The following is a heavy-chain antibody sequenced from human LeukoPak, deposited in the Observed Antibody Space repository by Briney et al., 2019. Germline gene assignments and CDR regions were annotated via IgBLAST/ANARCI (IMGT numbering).Heavy chain of an antibody. CDR2: IYPGDSDT. CDR1: GSSFTSYW. V-gene: IGHV5-51*01. D-gene: IGHD3-16*02. CDR3: AVPLVRLGELSPNYFDY. J-gene: IGHJ4*02. Sequence: GASLKISCKGSGSSFTSYWIGWVRPMPGKGLEWMGIIYPGDSDTRYSTSFQGQVTISAAKSISTAYLQWSSLKASDTAMYYCAVPLVRLGELSPNYFDYWGQGTLVTVSS.